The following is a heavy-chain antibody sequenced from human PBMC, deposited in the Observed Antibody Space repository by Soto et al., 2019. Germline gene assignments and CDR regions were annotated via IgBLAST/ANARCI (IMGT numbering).Heavy chain of an antibody. V-gene: IGHV1-2*02. J-gene: IGHJ4*02. CDR1: GYTFTGYY. CDR2: INPNSGGT. Sequence: ASVKVSCKASGYTFTGYYMHWVRQAPGQGLEWMGWINPNSGGTNYAQKFQGRVTMTRDTSISTAYMELSRLRSDDTAVYYCARVRKWSSRQIDYWGQGTLVTVSS. CDR3: ARVRKWSSRQIDY. D-gene: IGHD2-2*01.